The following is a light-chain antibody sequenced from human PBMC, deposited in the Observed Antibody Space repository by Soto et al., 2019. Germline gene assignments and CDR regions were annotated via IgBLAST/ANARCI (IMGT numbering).Light chain of an antibody. CDR2: AAS. CDR3: QKYDSAPLS. J-gene: IGKJ4*01. CDR1: QALSNY. Sequence: DIQLTQSPSVLSASVGDTVTITCRASQALSNYLAWYPQKPGKVPKVLIYAASTLQSGVPSRFSGSGSGTDFTLTISSLQPEDVATYYCQKYDSAPLSFGGGTKVDIK. V-gene: IGKV1-27*01.